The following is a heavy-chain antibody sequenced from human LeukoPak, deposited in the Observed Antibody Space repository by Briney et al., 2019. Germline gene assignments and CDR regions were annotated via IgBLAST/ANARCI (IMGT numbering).Heavy chain of an antibody. Sequence: GGSLRLSCAASGFTFSDYYMNWIRQTPEKGLEWISYISSSGNIVYYADSVQGRFTISRDNARNSLYLQMNSLRADDTAVYYCAGDAVGPGLAGSWGQGTLVTVSS. V-gene: IGHV3-11*01. D-gene: IGHD1-26*01. CDR3: AGDAVGPGLAGS. J-gene: IGHJ5*02. CDR2: ISSSGNIV. CDR1: GFTFSDYY.